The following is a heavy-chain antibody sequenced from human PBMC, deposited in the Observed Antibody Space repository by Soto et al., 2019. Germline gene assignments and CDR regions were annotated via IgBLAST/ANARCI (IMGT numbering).Heavy chain of an antibody. CDR3: ARTTMIVVLDI. J-gene: IGHJ3*02. CDR2: IYHSGST. CDR1: GGSISSGGYS. V-gene: IGHV4-30-2*01. Sequence: KTSETLSLTCAVSGGSISSGGYSWSWIRQPPGKGLEWIGYIYHSGSTYYNPSLKSRVTISVDRSKNQFSLKLSSVTAADTAVYYCARTTMIVVLDIWGQGTMVTVS. D-gene: IGHD3-22*01.